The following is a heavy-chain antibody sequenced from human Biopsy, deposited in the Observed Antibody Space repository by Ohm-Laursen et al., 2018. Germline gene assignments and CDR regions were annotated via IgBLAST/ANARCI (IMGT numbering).Heavy chain of an antibody. CDR1: GYTYPDYY. CDR2: IKPNNGDT. V-gene: IGHV1-2*02. CDR3: ATRGGDDFWSGHYSEIYYYYTLDV. Sequence: SSVKISCKASGYTYPDYYVHWVRQAPGQGLEWMGWIKPNNGDTDYSQRFQGRVTLAWDRSTSTGYMEVSSLRSGDTALYYCATRGGDDFWSGHYSEIYYYYTLDVWGQGTTVTVSS. D-gene: IGHD3-3*01. J-gene: IGHJ6*02.